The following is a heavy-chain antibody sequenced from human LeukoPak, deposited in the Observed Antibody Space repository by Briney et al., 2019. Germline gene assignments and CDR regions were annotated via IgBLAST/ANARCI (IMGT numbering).Heavy chain of an antibody. CDR3: ARWDSGYGMDV. CDR2: INVGNGNT. Sequence: ASVKVSCKASGYTFSTYAIHWVRQAPGQRLEWMGWINVGNGNTKYSQNVQGRVTITRDTSARTAYMEVGSLRYEDTSVYYCARWDSGYGMDVWGQGTTVTVSS. J-gene: IGHJ6*02. D-gene: IGHD1-26*01. CDR1: GYTFSTYA. V-gene: IGHV1-3*01.